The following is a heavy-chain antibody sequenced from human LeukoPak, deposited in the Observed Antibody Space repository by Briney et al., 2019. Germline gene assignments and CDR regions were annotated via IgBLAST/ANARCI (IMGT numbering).Heavy chain of an antibody. V-gene: IGHV4-31*03. D-gene: IGHD5-24*01. CDR2: IHLSGIT. J-gene: IGHJ4*02. Sequence: SETLSLTCTVSGGSLTIGSHYWTWIRQHPGKGLEWIGYIHLSGITDYNPSLQSRVTMSLDTSQNQFSLKLTSVTAADTAIYYCARGQDAFKTGYGGQGTLVTVSS. CDR3: ARGQDAFKTGY. CDR1: GGSLTIGSHY.